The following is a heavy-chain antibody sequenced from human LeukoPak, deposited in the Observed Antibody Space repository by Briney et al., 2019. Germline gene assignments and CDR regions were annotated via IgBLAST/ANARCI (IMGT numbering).Heavy chain of an antibody. CDR3: AMDSYGPDDY. V-gene: IGHV3-7*04. CDR2: IKKDGSEK. Sequence: GGSLRLSCAASGFTFSSYAMSWVRQAPGKGLEWVAHIKKDGSEKNYVDSVKGRFTISRDNTKNSVYLQMNSLRGEDTGVYYCAMDSYGPDDYWGQGTLVTVSS. CDR1: GFTFSSYA. D-gene: IGHD3-16*01. J-gene: IGHJ4*02.